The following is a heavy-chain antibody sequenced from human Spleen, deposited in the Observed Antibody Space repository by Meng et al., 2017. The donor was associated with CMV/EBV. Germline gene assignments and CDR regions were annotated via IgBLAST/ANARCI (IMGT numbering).Heavy chain of an antibody. CDR2: ISYDGSNK. CDR3: AKDRYDYVWGRGGMDV. CDR1: GFTLSSYW. J-gene: IGHJ6*02. V-gene: IGHV3-30*18. Sequence: GGSLRLSCAASGFTLSSYWMSWVRQAPGKGLEWVAVISYDGSNKYYADSVKGRFTISRDNSKNTLYLQMNSLRAEDTAVYYCAKDRYDYVWGRGGMDVWGQGTTVTVSS. D-gene: IGHD3-16*01.